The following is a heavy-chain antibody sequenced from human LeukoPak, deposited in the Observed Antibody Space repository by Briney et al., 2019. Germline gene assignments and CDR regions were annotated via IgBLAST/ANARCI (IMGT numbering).Heavy chain of an antibody. V-gene: IGHV3-11*04. D-gene: IGHD2-8*01. J-gene: IGHJ4*02. CDR1: GFTFSDYY. CDR2: ISSSGSTI. Sequence: PGGSLRLSCAASGFTFSDYYMSWIRQAPGKGLEWVSYISSSGSTIYYADSVKGRFTISRDNSKDTLYLQMNSLRDEDTAVYYCARDWGIVLMVSPSDYWGQGTLVTVSS. CDR3: ARDWGIVLMVSPSDY.